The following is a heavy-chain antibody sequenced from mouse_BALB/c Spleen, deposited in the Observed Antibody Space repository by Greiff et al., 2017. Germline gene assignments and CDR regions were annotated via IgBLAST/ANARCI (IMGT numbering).Heavy chain of an antibody. J-gene: IGHJ2*01. CDR2: ISSGSSTI. Sequence: EVQVVESGGGLVQPGGSRKLSCAASGFTFSSFGMHWVRQAPEKGLEWVAYISSGSSTIYYADTVKGRFTISRDNPKNTLFLQMTSLRSEDTAMYYCARGGNYGNYVDYWGQGTTLTVSS. CDR3: ARGGNYGNYVDY. D-gene: IGHD2-1*01. V-gene: IGHV5-17*02. CDR1: GFTFSSFG.